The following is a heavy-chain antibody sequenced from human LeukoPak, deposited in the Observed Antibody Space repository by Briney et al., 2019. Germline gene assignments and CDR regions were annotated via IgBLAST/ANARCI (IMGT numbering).Heavy chain of an antibody. CDR2: IKSKADGGTT. V-gene: IGHV3-15*01. CDR1: GFTFNDRW. Sequence: GGSLRLSCAASGFTFNDRWMSWVRQAPGEGLQWVGRIKSKADGGTTDYAAPVKGRFTISRDDSKNTLYLEMISLKTDDTAVYFCTKGGRGTSTGYWGQGTLVTVSS. CDR3: TKGGRGTSTGY. D-gene: IGHD1-26*01. J-gene: IGHJ1*01.